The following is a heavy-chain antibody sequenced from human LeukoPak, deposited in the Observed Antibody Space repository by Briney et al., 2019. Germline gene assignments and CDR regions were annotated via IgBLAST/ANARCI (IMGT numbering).Heavy chain of an antibody. D-gene: IGHD2-15*01. CDR2: INHSGGT. Sequence: SETLSLTCAVYGGSLSGYSWSWIRQPPGEGLEWIGEINHSGGTNYNPSLKSRVTISVDTSKNRFSLRLSDVTAADTAVYYCARVFRIFSGYFQHWGQGTLVTVSS. CDR3: ARVFRIFSGYFQH. CDR1: GGSLSGYS. J-gene: IGHJ1*01. V-gene: IGHV4-34*01.